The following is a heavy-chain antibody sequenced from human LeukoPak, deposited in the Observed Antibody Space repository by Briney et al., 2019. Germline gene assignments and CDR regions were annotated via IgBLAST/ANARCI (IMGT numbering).Heavy chain of an antibody. V-gene: IGHV3-7*03. CDR1: GFTFSSYW. CDR3: ARSPGSSNWYTNFDY. Sequence: GGSLRLSCAASGFTFSSYWMSWVRQAPGKGLEWVANIKQDGSEKYYVDSVKGRFTISRDNAKNSLYLQMTSLRAEDTAVYYCARSPGSSNWYTNFDYWGQGTLVTVSS. J-gene: IGHJ4*02. CDR2: IKQDGSEK. D-gene: IGHD6-13*01.